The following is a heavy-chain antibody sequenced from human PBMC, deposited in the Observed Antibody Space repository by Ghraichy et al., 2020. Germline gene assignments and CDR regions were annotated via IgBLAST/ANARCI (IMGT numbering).Heavy chain of an antibody. J-gene: IGHJ3*02. CDR3: ARELDEFDERCYHDAFHI. Sequence: GGSLRLSCASSGFDFGDYAMFWVRQTPAKGLEWVAVISFDGSNIYYSDSLQGRFTVSRDNSTSTLYLQMNSLTAEDTGVYFCARELDEFDERCYHDAFHIWGQGTIVTVSS. CDR1: GFDFGDYA. V-gene: IGHV3-30-3*01. D-gene: IGHD3-16*02. CDR2: ISFDGSNI.